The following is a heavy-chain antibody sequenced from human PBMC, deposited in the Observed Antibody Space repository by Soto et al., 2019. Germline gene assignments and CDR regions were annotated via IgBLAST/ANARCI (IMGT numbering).Heavy chain of an antibody. CDR3: ASILTGWNHLGY. D-gene: IGHD3-9*01. V-gene: IGHV4-34*01. J-gene: IGHJ4*02. CDR1: GGSFTSYY. CDR2: IHHRGIT. Sequence: QVQLKQWGAGLLKPSETLSLTCAVYGGSFTSYYWSWIRQPPGQGMEWIGEIHHRGITNYNPSLKSRVTISIEMSKNQFSLNLRSVTAAETGVYYCASILTGWNHLGYWGQGTPVTVSS.